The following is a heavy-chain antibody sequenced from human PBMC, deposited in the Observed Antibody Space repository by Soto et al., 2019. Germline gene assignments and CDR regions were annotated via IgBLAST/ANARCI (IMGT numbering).Heavy chain of an antibody. CDR2: INPNSGGT. V-gene: IGHV1-2*02. CDR1: GYTFTGYY. J-gene: IGHJ6*02. CDR3: ARGGGYYDILTGYGAYYYGMDV. Sequence: GASVKVSCKASGYTFTGYYMHWVRQAPGQGLEWMGWINPNSGGTNYAQKFQGRVTMTRDTSISTAYMELSRLRSDDTAVYYCARGGGYYDILTGYGAYYYGMDVWGQGTTFTVSS. D-gene: IGHD3-9*01.